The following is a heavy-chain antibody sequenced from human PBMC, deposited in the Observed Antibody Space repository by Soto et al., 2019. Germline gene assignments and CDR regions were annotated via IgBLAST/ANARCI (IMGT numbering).Heavy chain of an antibody. CDR1: GYTFTSYG. CDR3: ARDLFPFRVAVAGAFDH. Sequence: QVQLVQSGAEVKKPGASVKVSCKASGYTFTSYGISWVRQAPGQGLEWMGWISAYNGNTNYAQKLQGRVTMTTDTFTSTAYMELRSLRSDDTAVYYCARDLFPFRVAVAGAFDHWGQGTLVTVSS. V-gene: IGHV1-18*01. CDR2: ISAYNGNT. D-gene: IGHD6-19*01. J-gene: IGHJ4*02.